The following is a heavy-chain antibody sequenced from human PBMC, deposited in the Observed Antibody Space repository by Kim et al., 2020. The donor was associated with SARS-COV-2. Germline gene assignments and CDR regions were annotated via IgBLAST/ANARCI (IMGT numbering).Heavy chain of an antibody. CDR2: ISGGSGDI. Sequence: GGSLRLSCAASGFTFSTYTLDWVRQAPGKGLEWVSSISGGSGDIYYADSVRGRFTISRDNAKNSVSLEMNTLRVDDTAIYYCVREGRRRWPSFDHGGQGTLATASS. D-gene: IGHD2-15*01. J-gene: IGHJ4*02. CDR1: GFTFSTYT. V-gene: IGHV3-21*01. CDR3: VREGRRRWPSFDH.